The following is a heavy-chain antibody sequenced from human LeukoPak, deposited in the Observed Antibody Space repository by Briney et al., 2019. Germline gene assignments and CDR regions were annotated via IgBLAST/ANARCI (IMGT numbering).Heavy chain of an antibody. J-gene: IGHJ3*02. CDR2: IYYSGNT. Sequence: SETLSLTCTVSGGSIGSSAQSWGWIRQPPGKGLEWIGTIYYSGNTYYNPSLESRVTVSVDTSKNQFSLKLNSVTAADTALYYCARGRFTIFGVVTHDAFDIWGQGTVVTVSS. CDR1: GGSIGSSAQS. CDR3: ARGRFTIFGVVTHDAFDI. D-gene: IGHD3-3*01. V-gene: IGHV4-39*07.